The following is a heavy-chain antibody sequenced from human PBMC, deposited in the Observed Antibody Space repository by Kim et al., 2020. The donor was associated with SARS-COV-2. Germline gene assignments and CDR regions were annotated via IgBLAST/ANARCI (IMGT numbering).Heavy chain of an antibody. D-gene: IGHD1-26*01. CDR2: T. J-gene: IGHJ4*02. Sequence: TEYAASVKGRFTISRDDSKNTLYLQMNSLRAEDTAVYYCARVGGSVDDYWGQGTLVTVSS. CDR3: ARVGGSVDDY. V-gene: IGHV3-72*01.